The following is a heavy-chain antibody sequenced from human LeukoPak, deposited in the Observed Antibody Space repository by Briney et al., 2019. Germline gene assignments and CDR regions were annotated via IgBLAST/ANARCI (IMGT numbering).Heavy chain of an antibody. J-gene: IGHJ4*02. Sequence: GGSLRLSGAASGFTFSSYEMNWVRQAPGKGLEWVSYISSSGSTIYYADSVKGRFTISRDNAKNSLYLQMNSLRAEDTAVYYCARAREQWLVTYFDYWGQGTLVTVSS. D-gene: IGHD6-19*01. V-gene: IGHV3-48*03. CDR3: ARAREQWLVTYFDY. CDR2: ISSSGSTI. CDR1: GFTFSSYE.